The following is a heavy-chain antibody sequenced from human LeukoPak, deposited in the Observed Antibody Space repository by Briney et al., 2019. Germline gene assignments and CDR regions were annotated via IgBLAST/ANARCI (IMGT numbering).Heavy chain of an antibody. J-gene: IGHJ4*02. CDR2: ISGSGGST. Sequence: GGSLRLSCAASGFTFSSYAMSWVRQAPGKGLEWVSAISGSGGSTYYADSVKGRFTISRDNSKNTLYLQMNSLRAEDTAVYCCAKGPYYYGSGSYTDYWGQGTLVTVSS. CDR3: AKGPYYYGSGSYTDY. V-gene: IGHV3-23*01. D-gene: IGHD3-10*01. CDR1: GFTFSSYA.